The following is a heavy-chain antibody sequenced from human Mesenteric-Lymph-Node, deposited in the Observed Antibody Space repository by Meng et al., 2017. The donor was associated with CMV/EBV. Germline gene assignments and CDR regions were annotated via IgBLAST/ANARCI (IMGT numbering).Heavy chain of an antibody. CDR1: GFTFSSYA. CDR3: ARDGPMVRGVIDY. D-gene: IGHD3-10*01. Sequence: GESLKISCAASGFTFSSYAVHWVRQAPGKGLEWVAVISYDGSNKYYADSVKGRFTISRDNSKNTLYLQMNSLRAEDTAVYYCARDGPMVRGVIDYWGQGTLVTVSS. J-gene: IGHJ4*02. CDR2: ISYDGSNK. V-gene: IGHV3-30*04.